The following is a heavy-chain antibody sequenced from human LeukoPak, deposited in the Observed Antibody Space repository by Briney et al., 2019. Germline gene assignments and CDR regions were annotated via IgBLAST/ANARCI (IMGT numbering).Heavy chain of an antibody. CDR3: ARDDSYGLDY. Sequence: GGSLRLSCAASDFTFSNFAMHWVRQAPGEGLQWVAVIFNDGSNVQYADSVKGRFTISRDNAKNSLYLQMNGLRAEDTAVYYCARDDSYGLDYWGQGTLVTVSS. J-gene: IGHJ4*02. CDR2: IFNDGSNV. CDR1: DFTFSNFA. V-gene: IGHV3-30*04. D-gene: IGHD5-18*01.